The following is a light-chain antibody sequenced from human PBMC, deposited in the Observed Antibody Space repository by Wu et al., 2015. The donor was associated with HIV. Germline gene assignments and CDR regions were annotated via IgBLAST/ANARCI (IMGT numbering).Light chain of an antibody. CDR2: GTS. Sequence: QLTQPPDSLSASVGDRVTITCRASQGINNYLAWYQQKPGKAPKLLIYGTSTLQGGVPSRFSGSGSGTDFTLTISSLQPEDSATYYCHQFYIHPRSFGQGTKLEIK. CDR3: HQFYIHPRS. CDR1: QGINNY. J-gene: IGKJ2*03. V-gene: IGKV1-9*01.